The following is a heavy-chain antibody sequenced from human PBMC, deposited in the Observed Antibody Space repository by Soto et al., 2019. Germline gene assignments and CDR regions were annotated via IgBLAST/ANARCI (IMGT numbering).Heavy chain of an antibody. CDR3: ARQIAVADSDAFDI. Sequence: HPGGSLRLSCVASGFTFSSYWMSWVRQAPGKGLEWVANIKQDGSEKYYVDSVEGRFTISRDNAKDSLYLQMNSLRAEDTAVYFYARQIAVADSDAFDIWGQGIMVTVSS. V-gene: IGHV3-7*01. CDR2: IKQDGSEK. J-gene: IGHJ3*02. D-gene: IGHD6-19*01. CDR1: GFTFSSYW.